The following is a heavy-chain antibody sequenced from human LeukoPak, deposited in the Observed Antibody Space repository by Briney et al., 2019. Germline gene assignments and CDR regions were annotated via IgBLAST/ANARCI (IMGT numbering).Heavy chain of an antibody. D-gene: IGHD3-16*01. CDR1: GFTFSKYA. V-gene: IGHV3-23*01. CDR2: ISDSGGYT. CDR3: AKADGPTYSYGLDY. J-gene: IGHJ4*02. Sequence: QTGESLRLFCAASGFTFSKYAMNWVRQAPGKGLEWVSGISDSGGYTYYADSVKGRFTISRENSKNTVYLQMNSLRAEDTAVYYCAKADGPTYSYGLDYWGQGTLVTVSS.